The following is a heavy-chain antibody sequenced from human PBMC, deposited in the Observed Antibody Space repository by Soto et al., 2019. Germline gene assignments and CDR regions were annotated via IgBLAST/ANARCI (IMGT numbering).Heavy chain of an antibody. Sequence: PSETLSLTCTVSGGSISSGGYYWSWIRQHPGKGLEWIGYIYYSGSTYYNPSLKSRVTISVDTSKNQFSLKLSSVTAADTAVYYCARGYYDILTGYPSRLNWFDPWGQGTLVTVSS. V-gene: IGHV4-31*03. CDR2: IYYSGST. J-gene: IGHJ5*02. CDR1: GGSISSGGYY. CDR3: ARGYYDILTGYPSRLNWFDP. D-gene: IGHD3-9*01.